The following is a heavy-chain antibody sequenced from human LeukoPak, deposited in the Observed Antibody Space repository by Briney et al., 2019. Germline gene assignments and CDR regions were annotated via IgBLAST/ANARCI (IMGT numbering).Heavy chain of an antibody. CDR1: GFTFDDYA. CDR2: ISWDGGIK. CDR3: AKDMSRQQLALDY. D-gene: IGHD6-13*01. Sequence: PGRSLRLSCAASGFTFDDYAMHWVRQAPGMGLEWVSGISWDGGIKGYADSVKGQFTISRDNVKKFLYLEMNSLRGEDTALYYCAKDMSRQQLALDYWGQGTPVAVSS. V-gene: IGHV3-9*01. J-gene: IGHJ4*02.